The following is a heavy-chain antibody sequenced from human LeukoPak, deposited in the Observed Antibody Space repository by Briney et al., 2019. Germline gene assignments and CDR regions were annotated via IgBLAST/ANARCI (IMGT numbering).Heavy chain of an antibody. V-gene: IGHV4-4*07. CDR3: ARVSEVGATLDAFDI. J-gene: IGHJ3*02. CDR2: IYTSGST. Sequence: SETLSLTCTVSGGSISSYYWSWIRQPAGKGLEWIGRIYTSGSTNYNPSLKSRVTMSVDTSKNQFSLKLSSVTAADTAVYYCARVSEVGATLDAFDIWGQGTMVTVSS. CDR1: GGSISSYY. D-gene: IGHD1-26*01.